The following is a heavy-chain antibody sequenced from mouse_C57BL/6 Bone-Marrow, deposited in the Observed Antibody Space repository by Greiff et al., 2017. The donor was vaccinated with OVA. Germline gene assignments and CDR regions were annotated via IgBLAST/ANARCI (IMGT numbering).Heavy chain of an antibody. J-gene: IGHJ3*01. Sequence: QVQLKESGAELAKPGASVKLSCKASGYTFTSYWMHWVKQRPGQGLEWIGYINPSSGYTKYNQKFKDKVTLTADKSSSTAYMQLSSLTYEDSAVYYCARGRFYGSTSRGQGTLVTVSA. CDR3: ARGRFYGSTS. D-gene: IGHD1-1*01. CDR2: INPSSGYT. CDR1: GYTFTSYW. V-gene: IGHV1-7*01.